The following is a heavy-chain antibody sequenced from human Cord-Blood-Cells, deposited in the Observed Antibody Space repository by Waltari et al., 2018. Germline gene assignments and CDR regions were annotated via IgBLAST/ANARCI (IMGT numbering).Heavy chain of an antibody. D-gene: IGHD3-22*01. Sequence: QLQLQESGPGLVKPSETLSLTCTVSGGSISSSSYYWGWIRQPPGKGLEWIGSIYYSGSTYYNPSLKSRFTISVDTSKTQFSLKLSSVTAADTAVYYCASTAPYYYDSSGYYYFDYWGQGTLVTVSS. V-gene: IGHV4-39*01. J-gene: IGHJ4*02. CDR2: IYYSGST. CDR3: ASTAPYYYDSSGYYYFDY. CDR1: GGSISSSSYY.